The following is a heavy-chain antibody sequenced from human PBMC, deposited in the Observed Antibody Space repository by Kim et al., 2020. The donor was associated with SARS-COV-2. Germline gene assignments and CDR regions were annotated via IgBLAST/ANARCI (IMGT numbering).Heavy chain of an antibody. CDR2: ISGSGGST. CDR1: GFTFSRYA. CDR3: AKHSGNDYGDQLDY. V-gene: IGHV3-23*01. Sequence: GGSLRLSCAASGFTFSRYAMSWVRQAPGKGLEWVSAISGSGGSTYYAGSVKGRFTISRDNSKNTMYLQMNSLRAEDTAVYYCAKHSGNDYGDQLDYWGQGTLVTVSS. J-gene: IGHJ4*02. D-gene: IGHD4-17*01.